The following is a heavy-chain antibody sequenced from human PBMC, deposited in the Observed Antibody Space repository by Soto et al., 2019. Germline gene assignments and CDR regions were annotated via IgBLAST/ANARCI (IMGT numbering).Heavy chain of an antibody. J-gene: IGHJ4*02. V-gene: IGHV3-30*04. CDR3: ARDSSSAPFDY. CDR1: GFTFSNYS. Sequence: QVQLVESGGGVVQPGRSLRLSCSASGFTFSNYSMHWVRQAPAKGLEWVAVISDDGNNNFYADSVKGRFTISRDNSKNTLYLQMNSLRHEDTAVYHCARDSSSAPFDYWGQGTLVTVSS. D-gene: IGHD6-6*01. CDR2: ISDDGNNN.